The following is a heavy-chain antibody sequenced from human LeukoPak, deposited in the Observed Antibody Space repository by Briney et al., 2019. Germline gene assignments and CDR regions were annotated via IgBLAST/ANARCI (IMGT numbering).Heavy chain of an antibody. J-gene: IGHJ4*02. CDR3: ARATLDN. V-gene: IGHV3-53*01. CDR1: GFSVSTNS. Sequence: GGSLRLSYAPSGFSVSTNSISSVRQAPGKGLEWVSVIYSDGSTKYADSVKARFTIARDNSKNTVYLQMNSLRVEDTAVYYCARATLDNWGQGTLVTVSS. CDR2: IYSDGST.